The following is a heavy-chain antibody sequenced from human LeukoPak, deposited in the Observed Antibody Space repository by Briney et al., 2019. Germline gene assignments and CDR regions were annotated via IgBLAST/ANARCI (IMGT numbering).Heavy chain of an antibody. CDR1: GGSLSGYY. D-gene: IGHD3-10*01. V-gene: IGHV4-34*01. CDR3: ARKDRYYYGSGSYGIDY. Sequence: SETLSLTCAVYGGSLSGYYWSWIRQPPGKGLEWIGEINHSGSTNYNPSLKSRVTISVDTSKNQFSLKLSSVTAADTAVYYCARKDRYYYGSGSYGIDYWGQGTLVTVSS. CDR2: INHSGST. J-gene: IGHJ4*02.